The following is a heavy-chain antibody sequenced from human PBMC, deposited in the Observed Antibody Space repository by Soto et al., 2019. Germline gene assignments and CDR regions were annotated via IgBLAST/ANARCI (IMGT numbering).Heavy chain of an antibody. D-gene: IGHD1-1*01. CDR1: GFTFSAYD. CDR3: ARPRNMYNLSDGGFDI. J-gene: IGHJ3*02. Sequence: QVQVVESGGGVVQPGRSLRLSCAASGFTFSAYDMHWVRQAPGKGLEWVAVIWHDGSNKYYADSVKGRFTISRDNSKNTLYLQMNSLRAEDAAVYYCARPRNMYNLSDGGFDIWGQGTTVTVSS. CDR2: IWHDGSNK. V-gene: IGHV3-33*01.